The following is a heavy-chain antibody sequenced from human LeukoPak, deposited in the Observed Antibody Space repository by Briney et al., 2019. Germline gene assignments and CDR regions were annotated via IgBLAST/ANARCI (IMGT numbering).Heavy chain of an antibody. Sequence: ASVKVSCKASGYTFTSYGISWVRQAPGQGLEWMGWISAYNGNTNYAQKLQSRVTMTTDTSTSTAYMELRSLRSDDTAVYYCARSATHYGDYDLYFDYWGQGTLVTVSS. J-gene: IGHJ4*02. D-gene: IGHD4-17*01. CDR2: ISAYNGNT. CDR1: GYTFTSYG. V-gene: IGHV1-18*01. CDR3: ARSATHYGDYDLYFDY.